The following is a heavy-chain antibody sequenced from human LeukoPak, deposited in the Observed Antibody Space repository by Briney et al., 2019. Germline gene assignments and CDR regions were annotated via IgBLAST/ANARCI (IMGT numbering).Heavy chain of an antibody. J-gene: IGHJ6*02. CDR2: IYYSGST. CDR3: ARSATMTYYYGMDV. Sequence: SETLSLTCTVSGGSISSYYWSWIRQPPGKGLEWIGYIYYSGSTNYNPSLKGRVTISVDTSKNQFSLKLSSVTAADTAVYYCARSATMTYYYGMDVWGQGTTVTVSS. CDR1: GGSISSYY. D-gene: IGHD1-1*01. V-gene: IGHV4-59*08.